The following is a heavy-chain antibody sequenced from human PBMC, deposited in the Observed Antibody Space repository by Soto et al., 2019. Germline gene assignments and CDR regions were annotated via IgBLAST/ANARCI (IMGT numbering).Heavy chain of an antibody. Sequence: GGSLRLSCAASGFTVSTNYISWVRQAPGKGLEWVSIIYSGGKTYYADSVKGRFVISRDNSKNTLYLQMNSLRVEDTAVYYCARMASLREWLVNAFDMWGQGTTVTVSS. D-gene: IGHD6-19*01. CDR3: ARMASLREWLVNAFDM. V-gene: IGHV3-53*01. J-gene: IGHJ3*02. CDR1: GFTVSTNY. CDR2: IYSGGKT.